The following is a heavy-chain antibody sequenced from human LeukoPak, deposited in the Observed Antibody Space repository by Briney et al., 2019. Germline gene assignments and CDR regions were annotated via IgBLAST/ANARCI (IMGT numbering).Heavy chain of an antibody. CDR1: GFTFSSYG. CDR3: AKDRVVVVVPAAIAQHYGMDV. Sequence: GGSMRLSCAASGFTFSSYGMHWVRQAPGKGLEWVAVISYGGSNKYYADSVKGRFTISRDNSKNTLYLQMNSLRAEDTAVYYCAKDRVVVVVPAAIAQHYGMDVWGQGTTVTVSS. D-gene: IGHD2-2*02. V-gene: IGHV3-30*18. CDR2: ISYGGSNK. J-gene: IGHJ6*02.